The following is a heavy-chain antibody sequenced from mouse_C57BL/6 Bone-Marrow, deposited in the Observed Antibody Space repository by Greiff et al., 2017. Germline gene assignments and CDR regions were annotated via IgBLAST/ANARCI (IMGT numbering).Heavy chain of an antibody. Sequence: EVKLVESGGGLVQSGRSLRLSCATSGFTFSDFYMEWVRQAPGKGLEWIAASRNKANDYTTEYSASVKGRFIVSRDTSQSILYLQMNALRAEDTAIYYCARDAEHYYFMFYCYGIYFWCQGSFCTVSS. CDR3: ARDAEHYYFMFYCYGIYF. D-gene: IGHD1-1*02. J-gene: IGHJ4*01. CDR1: GFTFSDFY. CDR2: SRNKANDYTT. V-gene: IGHV7-1*01.